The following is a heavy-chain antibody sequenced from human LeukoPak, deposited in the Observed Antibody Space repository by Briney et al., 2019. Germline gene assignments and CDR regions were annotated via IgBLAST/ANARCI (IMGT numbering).Heavy chain of an antibody. CDR1: GGSSSSSSYY. Sequence: SETLSLXCTVSGGSSSSSSYYWGWIRQPPGKGLEWIGSIYYSGSTYYNPSLKSRVTISVDTSKNQFSLKLSSVTAADTAVYYCARHGIAVAGSFDYWGQGTLVTVSS. D-gene: IGHD6-19*01. CDR2: IYYSGST. J-gene: IGHJ4*02. V-gene: IGHV4-39*01. CDR3: ARHGIAVAGSFDY.